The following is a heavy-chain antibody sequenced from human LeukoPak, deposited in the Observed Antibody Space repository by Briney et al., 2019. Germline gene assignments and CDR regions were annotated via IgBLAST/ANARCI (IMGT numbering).Heavy chain of an antibody. J-gene: IGHJ4*02. Sequence: PGGSLRLSCAASRFTFSSYGMNWVRQAPGKGLEWVSYISDSTSSKYYADSVKGRLTISRDNSKNTLYLQMNSLRAEDTAVYYCARDEPHDYWGQGTLVTVSS. CDR2: ISDSTSSK. CDR3: ARDEPHDY. V-gene: IGHV3-48*01. CDR1: RFTFSSYG.